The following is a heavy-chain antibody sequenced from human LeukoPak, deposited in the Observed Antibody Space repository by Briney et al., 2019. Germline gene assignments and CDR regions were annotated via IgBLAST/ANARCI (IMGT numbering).Heavy chain of an antibody. CDR2: ISAYNDNT. V-gene: IGHV1-18*01. Sequence: ASVKLPRKACGYSFTRYGMTCVRQAPGQGLEWMGWISAYNDNTNYAQKLQGRVTLTTDTSTSTAYMELRSLRSDDTAVYYCAREGYCSGGTCYSTMNWFDPWGEATLSPSPQ. D-gene: IGHD2-15*01. J-gene: IGHJ5*02. CDR1: GYSFTRYG. CDR3: AREGYCSGGTCYSTMNWFDP.